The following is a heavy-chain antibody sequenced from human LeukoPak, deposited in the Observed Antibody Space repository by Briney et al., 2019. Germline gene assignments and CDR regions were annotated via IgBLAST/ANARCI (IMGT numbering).Heavy chain of an antibody. J-gene: IGHJ5*02. CDR3: ARRLTQYDCFDP. V-gene: IGHV6-1*01. CDR1: GDSVSSNSVT. Sequence: SQTLSLTCAISGDSVSSNSVTWNWIRQSPSRGLGWLGRTYYRSTWYNDYAVSVGGRITVNPGTSKSQFSLHLNSVTPEDTAVYYCARRLTQYDCFDPWGQGILVTVSS. CDR2: TYYRSTWYN. D-gene: IGHD2-2*01.